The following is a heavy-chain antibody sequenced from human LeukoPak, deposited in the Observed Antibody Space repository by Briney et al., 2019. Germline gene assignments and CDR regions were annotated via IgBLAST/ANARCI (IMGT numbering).Heavy chain of an antibody. D-gene: IGHD6-19*01. J-gene: IGHJ4*02. Sequence: SETLSLTCAVYGGSFSGYYWSWIRQPPGKGLEWIGEINHSGSTNYNPSLKSRVTISVDTSKNQFSLELSSVTAVDTAVYYCAREGYSSYWGQGTLVTVSS. V-gene: IGHV4-34*01. CDR2: INHSGST. CDR1: GGSFSGYY. CDR3: AREGYSSY.